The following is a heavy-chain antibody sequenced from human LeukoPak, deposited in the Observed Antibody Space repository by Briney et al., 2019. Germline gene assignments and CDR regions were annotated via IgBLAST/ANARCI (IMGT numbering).Heavy chain of an antibody. CDR3: ARDAPPGYCSSTSCYDGNAFDI. Sequence: PSETLSLTCTVSGGSISSSSYYWGWIRQPPGKGLGWIGSIYYSGSTYYNPSLKSRVTISVDTSKNQFSLKLSSVTAADTAVYYCARDAPPGYCSSTSCYDGNAFDIWGQGTMVTVSS. D-gene: IGHD2-2*01. V-gene: IGHV4-39*07. CDR1: GGSISSSSYY. J-gene: IGHJ3*02. CDR2: IYYSGST.